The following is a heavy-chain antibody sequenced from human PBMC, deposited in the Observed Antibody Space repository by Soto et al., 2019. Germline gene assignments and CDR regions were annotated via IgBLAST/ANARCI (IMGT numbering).Heavy chain of an antibody. CDR3: ARGTIFGVVINYYYYGMDV. CDR1: RGSTSSYS. Sequence: SETLSLTCSVTRGSTSSYSCSWIWQPPGKGLEWIGYIYYSGSTKYNLSLKSRVTISVDTSKNQFSLKLSSVTAADTAVYYCARGTIFGVVINYYYYGMDVWGQGTTVTVS. J-gene: IGHJ6*02. V-gene: IGHV4-59*01. D-gene: IGHD3-3*01. CDR2: IYYSGST.